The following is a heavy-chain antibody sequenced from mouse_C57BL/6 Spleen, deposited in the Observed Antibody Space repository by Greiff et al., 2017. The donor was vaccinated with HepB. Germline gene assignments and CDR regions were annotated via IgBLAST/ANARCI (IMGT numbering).Heavy chain of an antibody. CDR1: GFNIKDDY. CDR3: TRRVVGFDY. CDR2: IDPENGDT. D-gene: IGHD1-1*01. V-gene: IGHV14-4*01. Sequence: VHVKQSGAELVRPGASVKLSCTASGFNIKDDYMHWVKQRPEQGLEWIGWIDPENGDTEYASKFQGKATITADTSSNTAYLQLSSLTSEDTAVYYCTRRVVGFDYWGQGTTLTVSS. J-gene: IGHJ2*01.